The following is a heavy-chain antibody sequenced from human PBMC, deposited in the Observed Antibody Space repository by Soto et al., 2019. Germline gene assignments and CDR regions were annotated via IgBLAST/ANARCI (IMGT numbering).Heavy chain of an antibody. Sequence: EVQLVESGGGLVQPGGSLRLSCAASGFTFSSYEMHWVRQAPGKGLEWVSYISSSGSTIYYADSVKGRFTISRDNAKNSLYLQMNSLRAEDTAVYYCARDRWDFSYYGMDVGGQGTTVTVSS. V-gene: IGHV3-48*03. CDR2: ISSSGSTI. J-gene: IGHJ6*02. CDR1: GFTFSSYE. D-gene: IGHD1-26*01. CDR3: ARDRWDFSYYGMDV.